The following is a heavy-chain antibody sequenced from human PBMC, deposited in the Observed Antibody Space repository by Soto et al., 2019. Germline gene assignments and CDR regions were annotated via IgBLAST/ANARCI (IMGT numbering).Heavy chain of an antibody. J-gene: IGHJ4*02. CDR3: AKDALHSRDDWSYLFDY. V-gene: IGHV3-43*01. Sequence: EVQLVESGGVVVQPGGSLRLSCAASGFTFDDYTMHWVRQAPGKGLEWVSLISWDGGSTYYADSVEGRFTISRDNSKNSLYLQMNSLRTEDTALYYCAKDALHSRDDWSYLFDYWGQGTLVTVSS. CDR1: GFTFDDYT. CDR2: ISWDGGST. D-gene: IGHD1-26*01.